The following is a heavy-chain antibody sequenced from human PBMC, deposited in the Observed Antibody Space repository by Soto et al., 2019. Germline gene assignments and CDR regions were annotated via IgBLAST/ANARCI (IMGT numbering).Heavy chain of an antibody. V-gene: IGHV3-48*03. J-gene: IGHJ6*02. D-gene: IGHD3-10*01. CDR3: ARDQVIMVRGVILFTRRFYGMDV. CDR2: ISSSGSTI. CDR1: GFTFSSYE. Sequence: PGGPLRLSCAASGFTFSSYEMNWVRQAPGKGLEWVSYISSSGSTIYYADSVKGRFTISRDNAKNSLYLQMNSLRAEDTAVYYCARDQVIMVRGVILFTRRFYGMDVWGQGTTVTVSS.